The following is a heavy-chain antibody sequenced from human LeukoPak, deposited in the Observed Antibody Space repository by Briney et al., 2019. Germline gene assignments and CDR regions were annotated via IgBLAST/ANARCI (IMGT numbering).Heavy chain of an antibody. CDR2: NYYSGST. J-gene: IGHJ6*02. Sequence: PSETLSLTCTVSGGSISSYYWSWIRQPPGKGLEWVGYNYYSGSTNHNPSLKSRVTISVDMSKNQFSLKLSSVTAADTAVYYCATSSSSLYYYYGMDVWGQGTTVTVSS. CDR1: GGSISSYY. CDR3: ATSSSSLYYYYGMDV. D-gene: IGHD6-6*01. V-gene: IGHV4-59*01.